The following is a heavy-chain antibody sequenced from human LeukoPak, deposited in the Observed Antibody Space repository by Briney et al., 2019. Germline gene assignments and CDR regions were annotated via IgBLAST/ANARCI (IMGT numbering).Heavy chain of an antibody. Sequence: GGSLRLSCAASGFTFSSYWMSWVRQAPGKGLEWVANIKQDGSEKYYVDSVKGRFTISRDNAKNSLYLQMNSLRAEDTAVYYCVLQYYYDSSGYYFDYWGQGTLVTVSS. CDR2: IKQDGSEK. J-gene: IGHJ4*02. D-gene: IGHD3-22*01. CDR1: GFTFSSYW. CDR3: VLQYYYDSSGYYFDY. V-gene: IGHV3-7*01.